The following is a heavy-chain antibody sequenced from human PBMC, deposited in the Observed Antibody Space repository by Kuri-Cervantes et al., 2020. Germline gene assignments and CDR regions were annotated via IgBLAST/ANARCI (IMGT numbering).Heavy chain of an antibody. D-gene: IGHD1-26*01. CDR3: TRGLLGVVGAADY. CDR2: IHHSGGT. Sequence: GSLRLSCTVSGGSISTYYWSWIRQPPGKGLEWIGYIHHSGGTNYNPSLKSRVTISLDTSKNQFSLNLISVTAAVTAVYYCTRGLLGVVGAADYWGQGALVTVSS. J-gene: IGHJ4*02. CDR1: GGSISTYY. V-gene: IGHV4-59*01.